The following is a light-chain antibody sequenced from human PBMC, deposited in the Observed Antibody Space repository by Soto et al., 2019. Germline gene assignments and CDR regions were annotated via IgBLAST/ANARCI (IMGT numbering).Light chain of an antibody. J-gene: IGLJ2*01. CDR3: SSYTSSSTVV. V-gene: IGLV2-8*01. CDR1: SSDVGGFDY. CDR2: DVT. Sequence: QSALTQPPSASGSPGQSVTISCTGTSSDVGGFDYVSWYQKHPGKAPKVIIYDVTKRPSGVPDRFSGSKSGNTASLTISGLQAEDEADYYCSSYTSSSTVVFGGGTKLTVL.